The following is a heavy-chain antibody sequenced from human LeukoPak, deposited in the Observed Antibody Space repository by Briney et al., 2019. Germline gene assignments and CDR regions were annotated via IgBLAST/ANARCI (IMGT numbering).Heavy chain of an antibody. CDR2: IKQDGSEQ. J-gene: IGHJ4*02. CDR1: GFTFSSYW. V-gene: IGHV3-7*01. CDR3: ARTLVGATRPYYFDY. Sequence: PGGSLRLSCAASGFTFSSYWMSWVRQAPGKRLEWVANIKQDGSEQYYVDSVKGRFTISRDNAKNSLYLQMNSLRAEDTAVYYRARTLVGATRPYYFDYWGQGTLVTVSS. D-gene: IGHD1-26*01.